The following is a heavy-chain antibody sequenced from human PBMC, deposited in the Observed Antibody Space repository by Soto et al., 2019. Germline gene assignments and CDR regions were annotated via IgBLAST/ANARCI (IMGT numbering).Heavy chain of an antibody. CDR1: GFTFSAFT. CDR2: ISATNIFI. V-gene: IGHV3-21*06. Sequence: EVQLVESGGGLVEPGGSLRLSCTASGFTFSAFTMNWVRQAPGKGLEWVASISATNIFIYYADSLQGRFTISRDNAKSSLYLQMHTLRAEDTAVYYCATIDRRGVPVVGMGIDSWGQGTLVTVSS. J-gene: IGHJ4*02. CDR3: ATIDRRGVPVVGMGIDS. D-gene: IGHD6-19*01.